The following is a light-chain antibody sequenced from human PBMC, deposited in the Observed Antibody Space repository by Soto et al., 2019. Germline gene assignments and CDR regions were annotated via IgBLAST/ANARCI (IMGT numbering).Light chain of an antibody. Sequence: EIVLTQSPATLSLSPGERATLSCRASQSVSSYLAWYQQKPGQAPRLLIYDASNRATGIPARFSGSGSGTDSTLTISSLEPEDFAVYYCQQRSNWPTWTFGQGT. J-gene: IGKJ1*01. CDR2: DAS. CDR3: QQRSNWPTWT. CDR1: QSVSSY. V-gene: IGKV3-11*01.